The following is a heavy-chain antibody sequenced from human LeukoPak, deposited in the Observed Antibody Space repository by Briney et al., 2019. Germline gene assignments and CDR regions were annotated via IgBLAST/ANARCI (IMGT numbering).Heavy chain of an antibody. Sequence: PGGSLRLSCSASGFTVSSSYMSWVRQAPGKGLEWVSAISGSGGSTYYADSVKGRFTISRDNSKNTLCLQMNSLRAEDTAVYYCAKASPQQLVKGGFDYWGQGTLVTVSS. V-gene: IGHV3-23*01. CDR1: GFTVSSSY. CDR3: AKASPQQLVKGGFDY. D-gene: IGHD6-6*01. J-gene: IGHJ4*02. CDR2: ISGSGGST.